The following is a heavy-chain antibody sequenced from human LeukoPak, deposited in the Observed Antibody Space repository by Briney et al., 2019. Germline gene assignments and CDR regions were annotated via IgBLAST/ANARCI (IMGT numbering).Heavy chain of an antibody. D-gene: IGHD3-9*01. Sequence: GGSLRLSCAASGFTFSSYSMNWVRQAPGKGLEWGSYISSSSSTIYYADSVKGRFTISRDNAKNSLYLQMNSLRDEDTAVYYCARGVAYYDILTGYYLYYFDCWGQGTLVTVSS. V-gene: IGHV3-48*02. J-gene: IGHJ4*02. CDR1: GFTFSSYS. CDR2: ISSSSSTI. CDR3: ARGVAYYDILTGYYLYYFDC.